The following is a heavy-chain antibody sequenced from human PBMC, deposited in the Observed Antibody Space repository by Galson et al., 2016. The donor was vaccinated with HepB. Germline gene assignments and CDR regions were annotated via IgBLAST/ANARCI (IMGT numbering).Heavy chain of an antibody. CDR1: GFTFRNFW. J-gene: IGHJ4*02. Sequence: SLRLSCAASGFTFRNFWMSWVRQAPGKGLEWVANIKQGGSQTYYVDSVKGRFTISRDDAKNSLYLQMNSLRVEDTAVYYCADMGATDDYWGQGTLVTVSS. V-gene: IGHV3-7*01. CDR2: IKQGGSQT. D-gene: IGHD1-26*01. CDR3: ADMGATDDY.